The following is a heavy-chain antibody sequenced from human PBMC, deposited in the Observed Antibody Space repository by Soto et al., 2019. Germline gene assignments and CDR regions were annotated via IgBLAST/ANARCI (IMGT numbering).Heavy chain of an antibody. CDR1: GFTFSSYA. CDR2: IRNKANGYAT. Sequence: GSLRLSCAASGFTFSSYAIHWVRHASGKGLEWVGLIRNKANGYATAYAASVRGRITVSRDDSKNMAFLEINSLKTEDTAVYYCARQGVALELDLWGQGTLVTVSS. J-gene: IGHJ5*02. CDR3: ARQGVALELDL. V-gene: IGHV3-73*01. D-gene: IGHD1-7*01.